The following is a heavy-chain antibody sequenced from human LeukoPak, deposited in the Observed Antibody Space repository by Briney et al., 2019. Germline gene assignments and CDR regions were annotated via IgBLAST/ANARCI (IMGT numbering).Heavy chain of an antibody. V-gene: IGHV3-48*04. J-gene: IGHJ4*02. CDR3: AGHAWNCSSTSCLLGADY. Sequence: GGSLRLSCAASGFTFSSYSMNWVRQAPGKGLEWVSYISSSSSTIYYADSVKGRFTISRDNAKNSLYLQMNSLRAEDTAVYYCAGHAWNCSSTSCLLGADYWGQGTLVTVSS. D-gene: IGHD2-2*01. CDR1: GFTFSSYS. CDR2: ISSSSSTI.